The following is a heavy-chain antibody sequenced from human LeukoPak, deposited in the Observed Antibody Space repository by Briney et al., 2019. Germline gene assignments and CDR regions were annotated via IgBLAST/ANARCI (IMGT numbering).Heavy chain of an antibody. Sequence: SETLSLTCTVSGGSISSYYWSWIRQPPGKGLEWIGEINHSGSTNYNPSLKSRVTISVDTSKNQFSLKLSSVTAADTAVYYCARGRLGAKGYYYYYMDVWGKGTTVTVSS. CDR1: GGSISSYY. V-gene: IGHV4-34*01. D-gene: IGHD1-26*01. CDR2: INHSGST. CDR3: ARGRLGAKGYYYYYMDV. J-gene: IGHJ6*03.